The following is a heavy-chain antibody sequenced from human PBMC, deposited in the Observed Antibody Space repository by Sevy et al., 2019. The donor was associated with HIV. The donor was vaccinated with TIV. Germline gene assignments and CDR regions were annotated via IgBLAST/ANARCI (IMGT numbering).Heavy chain of an antibody. CDR1: GFTFKNVW. Sequence: GGSLRLSCAASGFTFKNVWMNWVRQAPGKGLDWVGRIKIKSDGETRDYITPVKGRFTISRDDSKNTLYLQMNSLDTDDTAVYYCATDFGRSYLGSWGQGTLVTVSS. CDR2: IKIKSDGETR. J-gene: IGHJ4*02. V-gene: IGHV3-15*07. D-gene: IGHD2-15*01. CDR3: ATDFGRSYLGS.